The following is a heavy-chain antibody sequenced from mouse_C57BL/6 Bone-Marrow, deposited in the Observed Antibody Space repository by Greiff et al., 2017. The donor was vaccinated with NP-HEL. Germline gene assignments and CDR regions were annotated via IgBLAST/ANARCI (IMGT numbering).Heavy chain of an antibody. CDR1: GFTFSSYG. Sequence: EVQVVESGGDLVKPGGSLKLSCAASGFTFSSYGMSWVRQTPDKRLEWVATISSGGSYTYYPDSVKGRFTISRDNAKNTLYLQMSSLKSEDTAMYYCARRGDYYGSTYAMDYWGQGTSVTVSS. D-gene: IGHD1-1*01. CDR2: ISSGGSYT. V-gene: IGHV5-6*01. CDR3: ARRGDYYGSTYAMDY. J-gene: IGHJ4*01.